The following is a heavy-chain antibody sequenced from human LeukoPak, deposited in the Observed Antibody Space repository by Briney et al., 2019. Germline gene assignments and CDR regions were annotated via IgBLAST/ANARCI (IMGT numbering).Heavy chain of an antibody. V-gene: IGHV4-59*08. J-gene: IGHJ4*02. Sequence: SETLSLTCTVSGGSISYYYWSWIRQPPGKGLEWIGYIYYGGTTNYNPSLKSRVTISVDTSKNQFSLKLSSVTAADTAVYYCARHLKTDMVKAHFDYWGQGTLVTVSS. D-gene: IGHD5-18*01. CDR2: IYYGGTT. CDR1: GGSISYYY. CDR3: ARHLKTDMVKAHFDY.